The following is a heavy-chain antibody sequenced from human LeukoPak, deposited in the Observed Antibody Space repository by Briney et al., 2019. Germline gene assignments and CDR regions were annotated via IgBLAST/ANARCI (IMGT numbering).Heavy chain of an antibody. CDR3: SRAPTTMAYFDS. CDR2: IRNKANSYTT. Sequence: GGSLRLSCGASGFIFSDHYMHWVRQAPGKGLEWVGRIRNKANSYTTEYAASVKGRFTISRDDSKNSVYLQMNNLKIEDTAVYYCSRAPTTMAYFDSWGQGTLVTVSS. V-gene: IGHV3-72*01. CDR1: GFIFSDHY. D-gene: IGHD5-18*01. J-gene: IGHJ4*02.